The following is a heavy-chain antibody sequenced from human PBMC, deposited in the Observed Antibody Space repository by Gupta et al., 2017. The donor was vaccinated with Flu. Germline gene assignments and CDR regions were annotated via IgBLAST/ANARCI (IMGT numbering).Heavy chain of an antibody. J-gene: IGHJ6*03. CDR3: AMGGSGPGHYYYMDI. Sequence: QLQLVQSGAELQKPGSSVKVSCRTSGGAFNNYGVYWLRQAPGQGPEWIGGVIPLLDRTDYTQKFQDRVTITADKSTNTAYMELDSLTSDDTATYYCAMGGSGPGHYYYMDIWGKGTMVTVSS. V-gene: IGHV1-69*06. CDR2: VIPLLDRT. D-gene: IGHD3-3*01. CDR1: GGAFNNYG.